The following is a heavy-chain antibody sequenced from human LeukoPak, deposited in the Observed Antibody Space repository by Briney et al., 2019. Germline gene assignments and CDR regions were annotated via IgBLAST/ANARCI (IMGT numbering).Heavy chain of an antibody. CDR1: GFTFSRYD. J-gene: IGHJ5*01. Sequence: GGSLRLSCAASGFTFSRYDMHWVRQATGKGLEWISSIGTGGNTYYIGSVKGRFTISRENAKSSLYLQMNSLRAGDTAVYYCVRGGEIGFDSWGQGTLVTVAS. D-gene: IGHD3-16*01. CDR3: VRGGEIGFDS. V-gene: IGHV3-13*04. CDR2: IGTGGNT.